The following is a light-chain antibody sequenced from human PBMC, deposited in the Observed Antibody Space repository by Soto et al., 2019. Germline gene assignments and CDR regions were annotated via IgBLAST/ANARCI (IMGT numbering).Light chain of an antibody. CDR3: QQANSFPLT. V-gene: IGKV4-1*01. CDR1: QRVLYSSNNKNY. J-gene: IGKJ4*01. Sequence: DTVMTQSPDSLAVSLRERATINCKSSQRVLYSSNNKNYLAWYQQKPGKAPKLLIYAASSLQSGVPSRFSGSGSGTDFTLTISSLQPEDFATYYCQQANSFPLTFGGGTKVDVK. CDR2: AAS.